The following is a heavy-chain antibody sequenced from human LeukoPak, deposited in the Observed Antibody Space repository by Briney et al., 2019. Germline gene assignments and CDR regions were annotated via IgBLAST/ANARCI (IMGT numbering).Heavy chain of an antibody. CDR3: ARDHGANGWSPLDH. Sequence: PGGSLRLSCAASGFSFSHYAMHWVRQAPGKGLEWVAFITYDGTSKLNTDSVKGRFTVSRDNSKNMLYLQLNSLRSEDTAVYYCARDHGANGWSPLDHWGQGTLVTVSS. CDR2: ITYDGTSK. CDR1: GFSFSHYA. D-gene: IGHD6-19*01. J-gene: IGHJ4*02. V-gene: IGHV3-30*04.